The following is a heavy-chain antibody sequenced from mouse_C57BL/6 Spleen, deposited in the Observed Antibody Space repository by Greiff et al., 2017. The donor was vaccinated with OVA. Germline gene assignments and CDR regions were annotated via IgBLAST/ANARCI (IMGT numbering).Heavy chain of an antibody. CDR3: ARETMVTTYYFDY. CDR2: IYPRSGNT. V-gene: IGHV1-81*01. D-gene: IGHD2-2*01. CDR1: GYTFTSYG. J-gene: IGHJ2*01. Sequence: QVQLKESGAELARPGASVKLSCKASGYTFTSYGISWVKQRTGQGLEWIGEIYPRSGNTYYNEKFKGKATLTADKSSSTAYMELRSLTSEDSAVYFCARETMVTTYYFDYWGQGTTLTVSS.